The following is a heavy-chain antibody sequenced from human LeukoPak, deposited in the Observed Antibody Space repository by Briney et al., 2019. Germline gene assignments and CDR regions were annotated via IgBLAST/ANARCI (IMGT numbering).Heavy chain of an antibody. CDR2: INWNGGST. D-gene: IGHD3-9*01. Sequence: PGGSLRLSCAASGFTFSSYAMSWVRQAPGKGLEWVSGINWNGGSTGYADSVKGRFTISRDNAKNSLYLQMNSLRAEDTALYHCARSSIFWYSGMDVWGQGTTVTVSS. V-gene: IGHV3-20*01. J-gene: IGHJ6*02. CDR1: GFTFSSYA. CDR3: ARSSIFWYSGMDV.